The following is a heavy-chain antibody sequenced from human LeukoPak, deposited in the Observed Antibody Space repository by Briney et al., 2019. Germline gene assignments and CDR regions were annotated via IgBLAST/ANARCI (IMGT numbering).Heavy chain of an antibody. D-gene: IGHD2-2*01. CDR2: VYFSGTT. V-gene: IGHV4-39*01. Sequence: SETLSLTCTVSGGSFSSSSYYWGWIRQPLGKGLEWIGSVYFSGTTYYNPSLKSRVTISVDTSKKQFSLKLNSVTAADTAVYYCARHEVGYCSSPSCYGGNWLDPWGQGTLVTVSS. CDR1: GGSFSSSSYY. J-gene: IGHJ5*02. CDR3: ARHEVGYCSSPSCYGGNWLDP.